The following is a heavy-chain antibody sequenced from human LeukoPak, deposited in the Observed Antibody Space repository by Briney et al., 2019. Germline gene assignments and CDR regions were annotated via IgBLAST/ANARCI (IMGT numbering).Heavy chain of an antibody. CDR3: ARLNSPSYFDY. CDR1: GSSFTTYW. Sequence: GASLKISCKGSGSSFTTYWIGWVRQMPGKGLEWMGIISPTDSDTKYNPSFQAQVTMSADKSISTAYLQWTSLKASDTAIYYCARLNSPSYFDYWGQGTLVIVSS. D-gene: IGHD2/OR15-2a*01. CDR2: ISPTDSDT. V-gene: IGHV5-51*01. J-gene: IGHJ4*02.